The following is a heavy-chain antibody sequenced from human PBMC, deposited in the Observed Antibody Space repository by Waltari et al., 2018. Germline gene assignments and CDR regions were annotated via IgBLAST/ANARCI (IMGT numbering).Heavy chain of an antibody. V-gene: IGHV3-66*02. CDR1: GFTVSSNY. D-gene: IGHD3-9*01. CDR2: IYSGGST. J-gene: IGHJ6*02. Sequence: EVQLVESGGGLVQPGGSLRLSCAASGFTVSSNYMSWVRQAQGKGLEWVSVIYSGGSTYYADSVKGRFTISRDNSKNTLYLQMNSLRAEDTAVYYCASENFDNVYYYYGMDVWGQGTTVTVSS. CDR3: ASENFDNVYYYYGMDV.